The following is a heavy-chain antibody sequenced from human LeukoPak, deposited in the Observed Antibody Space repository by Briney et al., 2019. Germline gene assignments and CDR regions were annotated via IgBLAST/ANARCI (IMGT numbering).Heavy chain of an antibody. D-gene: IGHD6-6*01. CDR1: GFTFDDYA. V-gene: IGHV3-9*03. CDR3: TSSSFDY. J-gene: IGHJ4*02. Sequence: PGRSLRLSCAASGFTFDDYAMHWLRQAPGKGLEWVSGISWNSGSIGYADSVKGRFTISRDNAKNSLYRQMNSLRAEDMALYYCTSSSFDYWGQGTLVTVSS. CDR2: ISWNSGSI.